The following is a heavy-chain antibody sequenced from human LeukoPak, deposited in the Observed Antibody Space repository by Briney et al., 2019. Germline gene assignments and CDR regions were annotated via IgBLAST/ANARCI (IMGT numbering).Heavy chain of an antibody. CDR1: XYD. D-gene: IGHD2-21*01. J-gene: IGHJ4*02. CDR2: MNPNSGNT. V-gene: IGHV1-8*01. CDR3: ARVAGNCGGDCYRLLY. Sequence: XYDXNWVRQATGQGLEWLGWMNPNSGNTGYAQKFQGRVTMTRNTSISTAYMELSNLRSEDTAVYYCARVAGNCGGDCYRLLYWGQGTLVTVSS.